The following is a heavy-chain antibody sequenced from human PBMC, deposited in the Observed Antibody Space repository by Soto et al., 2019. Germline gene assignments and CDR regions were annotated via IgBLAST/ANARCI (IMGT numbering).Heavy chain of an antibody. V-gene: IGHV3-30-3*01. D-gene: IGHD1-26*01. CDR3: ARDRGGSGSLIVGWSYYYGMDV. CDR1: GCTFSSYA. CDR2: ISYDGSNK. J-gene: IGHJ6*02. Sequence: GGSLRLSCAASGCTFSSYAMHWVRQAPGKGLEWVAVISYDGSNKYYADSVRGRFTISRDNSKNTLYLQMNSLRAENTAVYYCARDRGGSGSLIVGWSYYYGMDVWGQGTTVTVSS.